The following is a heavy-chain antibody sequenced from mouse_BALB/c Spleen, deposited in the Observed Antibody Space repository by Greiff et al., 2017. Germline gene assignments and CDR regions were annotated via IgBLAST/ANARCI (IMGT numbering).Heavy chain of an antibody. J-gene: IGHJ2*01. CDR3: ARDPGNYDY. Sequence: EVNVVESGGGLVKPGGSLKLSCAASGFTFSSYAMSWVRQSPEKRLEWVAEISSGGSYTYYPDTVTGRFTISRDNAKNTLYLEMSSLRSEDTAMYYCARDPGNYDYWGQGTTLTVSS. CDR2: ISSGGSYT. D-gene: IGHD2-1*01. CDR1: GFTFSSYA. V-gene: IGHV5-9-4*01.